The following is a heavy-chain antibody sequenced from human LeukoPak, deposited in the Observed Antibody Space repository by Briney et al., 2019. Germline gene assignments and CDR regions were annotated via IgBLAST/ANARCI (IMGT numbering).Heavy chain of an antibody. CDR1: GGTFSSYA. CDR3: ARGYVDRRGQGGAFDI. D-gene: IGHD3-9*01. J-gene: IGHJ3*02. CDR2: INPNSGGT. Sequence: ASVKVSCKASGGTFSSYAISWVRQAPGQGLEWMGWINPNSGGTNYAQKFQGRVTMTRDTSISTAYMELSRLRSDDTAVYYCARGYVDRRGQGGAFDIWGQGTMVTVSS. V-gene: IGHV1-2*02.